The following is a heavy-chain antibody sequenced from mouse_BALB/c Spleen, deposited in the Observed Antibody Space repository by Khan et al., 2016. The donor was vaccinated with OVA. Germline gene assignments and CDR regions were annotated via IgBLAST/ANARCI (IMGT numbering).Heavy chain of an antibody. D-gene: IGHD2-4*01. J-gene: IGHJ3*01. CDR1: GFSLTNYS. CDR2: IWSAGST. Sequence: QVQLKQSGPGLVQPSQSLSITCTVSGFSLTNYSVHWVRQSPGKGLEWLGVIWSAGSTDYNAAFISRLTIRKDNSRSQVFFKMNSLQPNDTAIYCCARRGCDYGRGALFAYWGQGTLVTVSA. V-gene: IGHV2-2*02. CDR3: ARRGCDYGRGALFAY.